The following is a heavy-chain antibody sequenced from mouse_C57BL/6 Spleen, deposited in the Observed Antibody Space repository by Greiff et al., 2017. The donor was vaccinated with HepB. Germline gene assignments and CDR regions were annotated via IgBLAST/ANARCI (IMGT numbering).Heavy chain of an antibody. CDR3: ARWITTVGYFDV. CDR2: INPSNGGT. D-gene: IGHD1-1*01. J-gene: IGHJ1*03. V-gene: IGHV1-53*01. Sequence: QVQLQQPGPELVKPGASVKLSCKASGYTFTSYWMHWVKQRPGQGLEWIGNINPSNGGTNYNEKFKSKATLTVDKSSSTAYMQLSSLTSEDSAVYYCARWITTVGYFDVWGTGTTVTVSS. CDR1: GYTFTSYW.